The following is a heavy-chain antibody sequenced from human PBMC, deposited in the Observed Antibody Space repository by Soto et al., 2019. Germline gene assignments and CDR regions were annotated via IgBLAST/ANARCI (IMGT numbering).Heavy chain of an antibody. CDR3: ATAMSSSTTYFDY. CDR2: ISSGSSTI. D-gene: IGHD6-13*01. Sequence: GGSLRLSCVASGFTFGDYYMSWFRQAPGKGLEWVAYISSGSSTISYSDAVKGRFTISRDSAKNSLYLQMNSLRPEDTDLDYFATAMSSSTTYFDYWGQGTLVTVSS. CDR1: GFTFGDYY. V-gene: IGHV3-11*01. J-gene: IGHJ4*02.